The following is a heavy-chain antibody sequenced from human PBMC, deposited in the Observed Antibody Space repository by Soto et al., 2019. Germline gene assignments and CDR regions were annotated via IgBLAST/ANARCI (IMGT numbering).Heavy chain of an antibody. J-gene: IGHJ6*01. CDR1: GFTFSIYA. V-gene: IGHV3-30*04. CDR2: ISYEGRNK. Sequence: SLRLCAAASGFTFSIYAIHGVGQAPSKGQEWVAVISYEGRNKYYADSVTGRFTISRENSQCALYLRRNRLRTEDTAVYHGARVQLRLTYYNDYGMDIWGQGTTVT. CDR3: ARVQLRLTYYNDYGMDI. D-gene: IGHD5-18*01.